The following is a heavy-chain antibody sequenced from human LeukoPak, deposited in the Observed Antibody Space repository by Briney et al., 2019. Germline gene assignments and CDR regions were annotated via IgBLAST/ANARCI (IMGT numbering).Heavy chain of an antibody. D-gene: IGHD4-23*01. V-gene: IGHV4-61*02. Sequence: SQTLSLTCTVSGGSISSGSYYWSWIRQPAGKGLEWIGRIYTSGSTNYNPSLKSRVTISVDTSKNQFSLKLSSVTAADTAVYYCARETRRDQSFDYRGQGTLVTVSS. CDR1: GGSISSGSYY. CDR3: ARETRRDQSFDY. J-gene: IGHJ4*02. CDR2: IYTSGST.